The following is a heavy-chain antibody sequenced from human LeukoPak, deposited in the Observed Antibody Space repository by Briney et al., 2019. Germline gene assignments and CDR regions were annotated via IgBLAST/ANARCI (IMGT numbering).Heavy chain of an antibody. Sequence: PGGSLRLSCAASGFTFSSYAMSWVRQAPGKGLEWVSAISGSGGSTYYADSVKGRFTISRDNSKNTLYLQMNSLRAEDTAVYYCADYFYCSSTSCYLMDVWGQGTTVTVSS. D-gene: IGHD2-2*01. J-gene: IGHJ6*02. V-gene: IGHV3-23*01. CDR3: ADYFYCSSTSCYLMDV. CDR2: ISGSGGST. CDR1: GFTFSSYA.